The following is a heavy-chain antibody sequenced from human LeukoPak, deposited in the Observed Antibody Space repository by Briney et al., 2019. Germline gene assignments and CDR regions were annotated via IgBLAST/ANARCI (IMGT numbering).Heavy chain of an antibody. CDR3: ARAIVQPTRRFDP. V-gene: IGHV3-72*01. Sequence: GGSLRLSCAASGFTFSSYSMNWVRQAPGKGLEWVGRVRNKANSYTTEYAASVKGRFTISRDDSKNSLYLQMNSLKTEDTAVYFCARAIVQPTRRFDPWGQGTLVTVSS. J-gene: IGHJ5*02. CDR2: VRNKANSYTT. CDR1: GFTFSSYS. D-gene: IGHD1-26*01.